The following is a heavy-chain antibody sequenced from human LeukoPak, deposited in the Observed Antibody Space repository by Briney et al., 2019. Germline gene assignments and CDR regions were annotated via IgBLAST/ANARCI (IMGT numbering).Heavy chain of an antibody. V-gene: IGHV4-34*01. CDR1: GGSFSGYY. J-gene: IGHJ4*02. D-gene: IGHD5-18*01. CDR2: INHSGST. Sequence: PSETLTLTCAVYGGSFSGYYWSWIRQPPGKGLEWIGEINHSGSTNYNPSLKSRVTISVDTSKNQFSLKLSSVTAADTAVYYCARGSSYIPFDYWGQGTLVTVSS. CDR3: ARGSSYIPFDY.